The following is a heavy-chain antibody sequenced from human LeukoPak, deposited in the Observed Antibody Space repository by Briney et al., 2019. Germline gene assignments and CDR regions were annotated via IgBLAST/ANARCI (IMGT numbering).Heavy chain of an antibody. J-gene: IGHJ5*02. CDR1: GFTFSDYY. V-gene: IGHV3-11*01. D-gene: IGHD6-13*01. CDR2: ISSCGSTI. CDR3: ARGGVSSSSYNWFDP. Sequence: GGSLRLSCAASGFTFSDYYMSWIRQAPGKGLGWVSYISSCGSTIYYADSVKGRFTISRDNAKNSLYLQMNSLRAEDTAVYYCARGGVSSSSYNWFDPWGQGTLVTVSS.